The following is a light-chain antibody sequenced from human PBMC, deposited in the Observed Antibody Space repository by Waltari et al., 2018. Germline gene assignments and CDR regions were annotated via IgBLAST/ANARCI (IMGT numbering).Light chain of an antibody. J-gene: IGKJ2*01. V-gene: IGKV3D-15*01. CDR2: GAS. CDR1: QRVSRN. CDR3: QQYKNWPPVT. Sequence: ELVMTQSPATLSVSPGERATLSCRASQRVSRNLAWYQQKPGQAPRLLIYGASIRATGIPARFSGSGSGTEFTLTISSLQSEDFAVYYCQQYKNWPPVTFGQGTKLEIK.